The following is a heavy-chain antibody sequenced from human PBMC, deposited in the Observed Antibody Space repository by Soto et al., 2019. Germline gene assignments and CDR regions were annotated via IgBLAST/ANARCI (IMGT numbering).Heavy chain of an antibody. Sequence: GASVKVSCKASGYTFTSYDINWVRQATGQGLEWMGWMNPNSGNTGYAQKFQGRVTMTRNTSISTAYMELSSLRSEDTAVYYCARLFSCASYYDFWSGYYGAFDIWGQGTMVTV. D-gene: IGHD3-3*01. CDR2: MNPNSGNT. CDR3: ARLFSCASYYDFWSGYYGAFDI. CDR1: GYTFTSYD. J-gene: IGHJ3*02. V-gene: IGHV1-8*01.